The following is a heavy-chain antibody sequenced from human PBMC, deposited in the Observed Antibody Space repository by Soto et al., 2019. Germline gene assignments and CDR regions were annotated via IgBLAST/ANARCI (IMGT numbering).Heavy chain of an antibody. V-gene: IGHV3-30*18. J-gene: IGHJ6*02. CDR1: GFTFSSYG. CDR3: AKGHSSGWYYYYGMDV. Sequence: QVQLVESGGGVVQPGRSLRLSCAASGFTFSSYGMHWVRQAPGKGLEWVAVISYDGSNKYYADSVKGRFTISRDNSKNRLYLQMNSLRAEDTAVYYCAKGHSSGWYYYYGMDVWGQGTTVTVSS. CDR2: ISYDGSNK. D-gene: IGHD6-19*01.